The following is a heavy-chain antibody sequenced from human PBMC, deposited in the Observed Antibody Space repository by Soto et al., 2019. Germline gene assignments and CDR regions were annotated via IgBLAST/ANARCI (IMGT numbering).Heavy chain of an antibody. D-gene: IGHD3-22*01. V-gene: IGHV4-59*01. CDR2: IYYSGST. J-gene: IGHJ4*02. Sequence: TLSLTCTVSGGSMSSYYWSWIRQPPGKGLEWIGYIYYSGSTNYNPSLKSRVTISVDTSKNQFSLNLSSVTAADTAVYYCARAGTYYDSSGFFVYWGQGSLVTVSS. CDR1: GGSMSSYY. CDR3: ARAGTYYDSSGFFVY.